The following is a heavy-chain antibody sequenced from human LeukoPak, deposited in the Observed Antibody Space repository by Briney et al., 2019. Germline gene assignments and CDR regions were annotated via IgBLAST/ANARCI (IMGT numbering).Heavy chain of an antibody. Sequence: SETLSLTCTVSGGSISSSSYYWGWIRQPPGKGLEWIGSIYYSGSTYYNPSLKSRVTISVDTSKNQFSLKLSSVTAADTAVYYCARGVGATPVFDYWGQGTLVTVSS. J-gene: IGHJ4*02. CDR1: GGSISSSSYY. CDR2: IYYSGST. D-gene: IGHD1-26*01. CDR3: ARGVGATPVFDY. V-gene: IGHV4-39*07.